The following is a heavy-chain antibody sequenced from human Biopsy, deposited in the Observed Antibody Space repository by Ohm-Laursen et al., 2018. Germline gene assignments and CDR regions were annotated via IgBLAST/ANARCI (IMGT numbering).Heavy chain of an antibody. Sequence: GSSVNVSCNVSGGNLRSYGISWVRQAPGQGLEWMGGSMPAFGVVNYGQNFEGRVTIDADDSTTTVDLSSLTSEDTAVYYCARGEAARVNDNYRYRLDHWGQGTTVVVSS. V-gene: IGHV1-69*01. J-gene: IGHJ6*02. D-gene: IGHD6-6*01. CDR3: ARGEAARVNDNYRYRLDH. CDR1: GGNLRSYG. CDR2: SMPAFGVV.